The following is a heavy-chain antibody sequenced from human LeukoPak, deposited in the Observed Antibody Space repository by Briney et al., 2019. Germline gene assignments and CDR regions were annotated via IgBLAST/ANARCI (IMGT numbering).Heavy chain of an antibody. D-gene: IGHD6-19*01. Sequence: ASVKVSCKASGYTFTSYYMHWVRQAPGQGLEWMGIINPSGGSTSYAQKFQGRVTMTRDTSTSTVYMELSSLRSEDTAVYYCALYSSGAAADDWGQGTLVTVSS. CDR3: ALYSSGAAADD. CDR1: GYTFTSYY. J-gene: IGHJ4*02. V-gene: IGHV1-46*01. CDR2: INPSGGST.